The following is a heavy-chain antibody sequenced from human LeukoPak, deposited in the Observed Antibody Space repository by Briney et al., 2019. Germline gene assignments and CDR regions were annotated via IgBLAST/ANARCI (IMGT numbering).Heavy chain of an antibody. CDR1: GFTVSRNY. CDR2: IYSGGST. Sequence: GSLRFSCAASGFTVSRNYMSWVRQAPGKGLEWVSVIYSGGSTYYADSVKGRFTISRDNSKNTLYLQMNSLRAEGTAVYYCATGTSSSWLPLDYWGQGTLVTVSS. V-gene: IGHV3-66*02. CDR3: ATGTSSSWLPLDY. D-gene: IGHD6-13*01. J-gene: IGHJ4*02.